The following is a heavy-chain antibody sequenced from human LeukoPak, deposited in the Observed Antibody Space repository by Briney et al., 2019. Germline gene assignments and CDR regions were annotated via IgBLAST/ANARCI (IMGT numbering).Heavy chain of an antibody. D-gene: IGHD2-2*01. CDR2: INSGDST. CDR3: ANRPTSAWSDH. Sequence: GGSLRLSCAASGFCISGSGMTWVRQAPGKGLEWISAINSGDSTYYADAVMGRFTVSRDNSKNTIYLQMNSLRVDDTAVYFCANRPTSAWSDHWGQGTLVTVSS. V-gene: IGHV3-23*01. CDR1: GFCISGSG. J-gene: IGHJ5*02.